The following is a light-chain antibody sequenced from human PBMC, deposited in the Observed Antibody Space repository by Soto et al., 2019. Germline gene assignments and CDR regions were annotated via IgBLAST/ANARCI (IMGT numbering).Light chain of an antibody. CDR3: QQYGSSPTWT. CDR2: GAS. V-gene: IGKV3-20*01. CDR1: QSVSSNY. Sequence: VLTKSPGTLSLSPGKRATLSCRASQSVSSNYLAWYQQKPGQAPRLLIYGASSRATGIPDRFTGSGSGTDFTLTISRLEPADFAVFYCQQYGSSPTWTFGQGTKVDIK. J-gene: IGKJ1*01.